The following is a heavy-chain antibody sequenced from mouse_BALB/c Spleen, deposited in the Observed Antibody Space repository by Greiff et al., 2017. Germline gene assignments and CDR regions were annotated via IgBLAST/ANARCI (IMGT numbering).Heavy chain of an antibody. D-gene: IGHD2-2*01. J-gene: IGHJ4*01. Sequence: VQLKQSGAELVKPGASVKLSCTASGFNIKDTYMHWVKQRPEQGLEWIGRIDPANGNTKYDPKFQGKATITADTSSNTAYLQLSSLTSEDTAVYYCARWGYDEYYYAMDYWGQGTSVTVSS. CDR3: ARWGYDEYYYAMDY. CDR1: GFNIKDTY. CDR2: IDPANGNT. V-gene: IGHV14-3*02.